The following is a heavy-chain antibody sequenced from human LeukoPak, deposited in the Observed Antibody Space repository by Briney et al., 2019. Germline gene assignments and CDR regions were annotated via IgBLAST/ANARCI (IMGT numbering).Heavy chain of an antibody. CDR3: ARGGYYYLDV. Sequence: SETLSLTCTVSGGSISSYYWTWIRQSPGKGLEWIAYIFHNGNTKYNPSLWSRVTISIDTSRNQVFLNLNSVTVADTAVYYCARGGYYYLDVWGKGTTVTVSS. J-gene: IGHJ6*03. CDR1: GGSISSYY. V-gene: IGHV4-59*01. CDR2: IFHNGNT.